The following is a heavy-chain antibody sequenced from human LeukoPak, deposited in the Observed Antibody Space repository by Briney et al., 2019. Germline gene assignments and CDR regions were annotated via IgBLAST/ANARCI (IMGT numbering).Heavy chain of an antibody. Sequence: PGGSLRLSCAASGFTFDDYAMHWVRHAPGKGLEWVSGISWNSGSIGYADSVKGRFTISRDNAKNSLYLQMNSLRAEDTALYYCARGTYSSGWYDDAFDIWGQGTMVTVSS. CDR2: ISWNSGSI. CDR1: GFTFDDYA. V-gene: IGHV3-9*01. J-gene: IGHJ3*02. D-gene: IGHD6-19*01. CDR3: ARGTYSSGWYDDAFDI.